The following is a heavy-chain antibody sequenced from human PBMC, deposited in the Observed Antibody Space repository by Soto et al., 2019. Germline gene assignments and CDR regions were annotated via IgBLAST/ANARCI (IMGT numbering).Heavy chain of an antibody. CDR2: IIPIFGTA. CDR1: GGTFSSYA. CDR3: ARSGRFLEWHAGFDP. J-gene: IGHJ5*02. D-gene: IGHD3-3*01. V-gene: IGHV1-69*13. Sequence: SVKVSCKASGGTFSSYAISWVRQAPGQGLEWMGGIIPIFGTANYAQKFQGRVTITADESTSTAYMELSSLRSEDTAVYYCARSGRFLEWHAGFDPWGQGTLVTVS.